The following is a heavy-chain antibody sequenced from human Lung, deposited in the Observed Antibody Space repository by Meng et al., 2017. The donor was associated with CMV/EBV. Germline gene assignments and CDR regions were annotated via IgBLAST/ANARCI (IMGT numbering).Heavy chain of an antibody. V-gene: IGHV3-20*04. CDR3: ARDLLRYDFWSGYLNHYCYYYGMDV. D-gene: IGHD3-3*01. J-gene: IGHJ6*02. CDR2: INWNGGST. CDR1: GFTFDDYG. Sequence: GGSXRLXCAASGFTFDDYGMSWVRQAPGKGLEWVSGINWNGGSTGYADSVKGRFTISRDNAKNSLYLQMNSLRAEDTALYYCARDLLRYDFWSGYLNHYCYYYGMDVXGQGTTVTVSS.